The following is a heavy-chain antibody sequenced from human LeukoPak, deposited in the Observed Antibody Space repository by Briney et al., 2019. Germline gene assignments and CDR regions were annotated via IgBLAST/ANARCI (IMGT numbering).Heavy chain of an antibody. J-gene: IGHJ6*03. CDR3: ARDLLGYNNYYMDV. CDR2: IKLDGSAT. D-gene: IGHD3-10*01. Sequence: PGGSLRLSCAASGFTFSNFWMAWVRQVPGKGPEWVADIKLDGSATYYLDSVRGRFTISRDNAKNSVYLQMNSLRAEDTAAYYCARDLLGYNNYYMDVWGKGTTVTVSS. CDR1: GFTFSNFW. V-gene: IGHV3-7*01.